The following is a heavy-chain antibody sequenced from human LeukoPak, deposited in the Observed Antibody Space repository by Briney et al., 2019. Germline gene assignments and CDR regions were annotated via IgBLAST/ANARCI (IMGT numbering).Heavy chain of an antibody. CDR2: IYYSGST. D-gene: IGHD3-10*01. V-gene: IGHV4-30-4*01. CDR1: GGSSSRGDYY. Sequence: TSQTLSLTCTLSGGSSSRGDYYWRWIRQPPGKGLEWIGYIYYSGSTYYNPSLKSRVTISVDTSKNQFSLKLSSVTAADTAVYCFARELLWFGDWGQGTLVTVSS. CDR3: ARELLWFGD. J-gene: IGHJ1*01.